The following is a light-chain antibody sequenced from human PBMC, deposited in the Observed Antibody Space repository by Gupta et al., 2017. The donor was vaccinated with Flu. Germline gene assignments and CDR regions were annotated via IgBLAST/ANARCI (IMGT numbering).Light chain of an antibody. V-gene: IGLV1-44*01. CDR2: SDD. Sequence: QSALTQPPSVSGTPGQRVTISCSGGSSNIGGSAVNWYQQVPGMAPKLLIYSDDQRPSGVPDRFSASKSGSSASLAISGLRSEDAADYCCAAWDDSLNIYVFGAGTEVTV. J-gene: IGLJ1*01. CDR3: AAWDDSLNIYV. CDR1: SSNIGGSA.